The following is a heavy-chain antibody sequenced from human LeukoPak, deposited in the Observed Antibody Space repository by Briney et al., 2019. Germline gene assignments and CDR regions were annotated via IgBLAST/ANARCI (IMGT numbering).Heavy chain of an antibody. CDR1: GYTFTSYY. Sequence: ASVKVSCKASGYTFTSYYMHWVRQAPGQGLEWMGIINPSGSTTNYAQKFRGRVTMTRDMSTSTVYMELSSLRSEDTAVYYCARSVAGTRDYYYYMDVWGKGTTVTVSS. CDR3: ARSVAGTRDYYYYMDV. D-gene: IGHD6-19*01. V-gene: IGHV1-46*01. CDR2: INPSGSTT. J-gene: IGHJ6*03.